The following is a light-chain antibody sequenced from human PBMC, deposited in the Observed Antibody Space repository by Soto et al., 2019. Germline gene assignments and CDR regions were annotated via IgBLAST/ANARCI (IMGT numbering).Light chain of an antibody. CDR2: DAS. CDR1: QNISVW. Sequence: DIQMTQSPSTLSASVGDGVTITCRASQNISVWLAWYQQRPGKAPKFLIYDASNLGTGVSSRFSGSGSGTEFTLTIRSLQPDDFATYYCQQYDSSSPTFGQGTKLEIK. V-gene: IGKV1-5*01. J-gene: IGKJ2*01. CDR3: QQYDSSSPT.